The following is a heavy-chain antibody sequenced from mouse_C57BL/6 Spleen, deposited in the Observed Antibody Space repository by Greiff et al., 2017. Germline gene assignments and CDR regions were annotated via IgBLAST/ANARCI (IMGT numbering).Heavy chain of an antibody. CDR3: TKTAQVPFAY. CDR1: GYNFTSYW. D-gene: IGHD3-2*02. J-gene: IGHJ3*01. Sequence: QVQLQQPGAELVKPGASVKLSCKASGYNFTSYWMQWVKQRPGQGLEWIGEIDPSDSYTNYTQQFKGKATLTVDTSSSTAYMQLSSLTSEDAAVYYCTKTAQVPFAYWGQGTLVTVTA. V-gene: IGHV1-50*01. CDR2: IDPSDSYT.